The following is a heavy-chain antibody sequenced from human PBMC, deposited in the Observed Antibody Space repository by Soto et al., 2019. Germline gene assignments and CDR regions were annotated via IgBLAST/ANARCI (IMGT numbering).Heavy chain of an antibody. CDR1: GFTFSSYG. CDR3: ARXFIRWSENYYYYHGMDV. D-gene: IGHD4-17*01. V-gene: IGHV3-33*01. Sequence: GGSLRLSCAASGFTFSSYGMHWVRQAPGKGLEWVAVIWYDGSNKYYADSVKGRFTISRDNSKNTLYLQMNSLRAEDTAVYYCARXFIRWSENYYYYHGMDVWGQGTTVTVSS. CDR2: IWYDGSNK. J-gene: IGHJ6*02.